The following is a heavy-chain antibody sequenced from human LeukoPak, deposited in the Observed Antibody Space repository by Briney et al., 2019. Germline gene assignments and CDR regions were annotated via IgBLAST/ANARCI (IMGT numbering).Heavy chain of an antibody. J-gene: IGHJ4*02. D-gene: IGHD2-15*01. Sequence: SETLSLTCTVSGGSISGYYWSWIRQPPGKGLEWIGYIHYSGSTDYNPSLKSRVTISVDTSKNQFPLKLTSVTAADTAVYYCARGAAATRDYWGQGILVTVSS. CDR1: GGSISGYY. CDR3: ARGAAATRDY. CDR2: IHYSGST. V-gene: IGHV4-59*01.